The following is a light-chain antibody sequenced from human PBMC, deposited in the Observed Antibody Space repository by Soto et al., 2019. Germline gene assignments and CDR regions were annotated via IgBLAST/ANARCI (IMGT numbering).Light chain of an antibody. Sequence: QSVLAQPPSASGTPGQRVTISCSGSTSNVGSNLASWYQHLPGSAPKLLIYHDYERPSGVPDRFSGSKSGTSASLGISGLRSEDEADYFCAVWDDSLSGVVFGGGTKVTVL. CDR3: AVWDDSLSGVV. J-gene: IGLJ2*01. CDR1: TSNVGSNL. CDR2: HDY. V-gene: IGLV1-47*02.